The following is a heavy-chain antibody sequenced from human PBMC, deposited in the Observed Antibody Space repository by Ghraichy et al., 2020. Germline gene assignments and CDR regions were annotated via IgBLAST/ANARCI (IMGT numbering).Heavy chain of an antibody. J-gene: IGHJ3*02. CDR2: INSDGSST. Sequence: GGSLRLSCAASGFSFSGYWMHWVRQAPGKGLVWVSRINSDGSSTDYADSVKGRFTLSRDNAKYSLYLQMNSLRVEDTAVYYCVKIKGPNAHDIWGPGTKVTVSS. CDR3: VKIKGPNAHDI. D-gene: IGHD5-24*01. CDR1: GFSFSGYW. V-gene: IGHV3-74*01.